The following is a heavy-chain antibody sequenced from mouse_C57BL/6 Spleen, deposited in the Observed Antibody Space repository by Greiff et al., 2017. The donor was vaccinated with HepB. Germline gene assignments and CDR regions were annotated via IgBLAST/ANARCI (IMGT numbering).Heavy chain of an antibody. CDR2: INPSSGYT. V-gene: IGHV1-4*01. Sequence: QVQLQQSGAELARPGASVKMSCKASGYTFTSYTMHWVKQRPGQGLEWIGYINPSSGYTKYNQKFKDKATLTADKSSNTAYMQLSSLTSEDSAVYYCATQLGRRAMDYWGQGTSVTVSS. D-gene: IGHD4-1*02. CDR1: GYTFTSYT. J-gene: IGHJ4*01. CDR3: ATQLGRRAMDY.